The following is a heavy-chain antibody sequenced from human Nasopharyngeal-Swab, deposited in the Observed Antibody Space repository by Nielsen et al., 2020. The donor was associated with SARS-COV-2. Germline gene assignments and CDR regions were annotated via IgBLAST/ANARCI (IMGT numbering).Heavy chain of an antibody. V-gene: IGHV3-23*01. J-gene: IGHJ4*02. Sequence: GESLKISCTPSGFTFSDYAMNWVRLAPGKGLEWVASITSRGDRTYYGDSVKGRFTISRDNSKNTLYLQMNSLRAEDTAMYYCHLSSGYDGYINYWGQGTLVTVSS. CDR1: GFTFSDYA. CDR3: HLSSGYDGYINY. CDR2: ITSRGDRT. D-gene: IGHD3-22*01.